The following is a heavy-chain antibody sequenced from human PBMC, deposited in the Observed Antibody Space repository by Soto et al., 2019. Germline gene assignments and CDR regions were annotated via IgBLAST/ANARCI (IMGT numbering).Heavy chain of an antibody. J-gene: IGHJ4*02. D-gene: IGHD1-26*01. CDR1: GGSISSGGYS. CDR3: ASGAESTLDY. Sequence: QLQLQESGSGLVKPSQTLSLTCAVSGGSISSGGYSWSWIRQPPGKGLEWIGYIYHSGSTYYNPSLKRRLTISVDRAKNQFSLKLSSVTAADTAVYYCASGAESTLDYWGQGTLVTVSS. V-gene: IGHV4-30-2*01. CDR2: IYHSGST.